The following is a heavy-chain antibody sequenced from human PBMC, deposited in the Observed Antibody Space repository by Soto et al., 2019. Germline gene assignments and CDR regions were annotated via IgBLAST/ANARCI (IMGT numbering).Heavy chain of an antibody. V-gene: IGHV4-61*01. CDR2: ISYTGST. J-gene: IGHJ5*02. CDR1: GGSVSSGTFY. CDR3: ARGDALNWFDP. Sequence: QVQLQESGPGLVKPSETLSLTCSLSGGSVSSGTFYWTWIRHPPGAGLEWLGYISYTGSTNYNPSLKSRVTRSLDTSENLFSLTLTSVTAADTAVYYCARGDALNWFDPWGQGTLVTVS.